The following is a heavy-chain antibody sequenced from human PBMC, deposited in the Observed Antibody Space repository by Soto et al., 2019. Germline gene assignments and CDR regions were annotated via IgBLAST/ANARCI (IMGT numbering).Heavy chain of an antibody. CDR1: GYTFNSFD. CDR2: MNPNSGNT. CDR3: ARGLPGSFGVVIRPKFDP. Sequence: ASVKVSCKASGYTFNSFDINWVRQATGQGLEWMGWMNPNSGNTGYEEKFQGRVTMTRNTSITTAYMELSYLTSEDTAVYYCARGLPGSFGVVIRPKFDPWGQGTLVTVSS. D-gene: IGHD3-3*01. V-gene: IGHV1-8*01. J-gene: IGHJ5*02.